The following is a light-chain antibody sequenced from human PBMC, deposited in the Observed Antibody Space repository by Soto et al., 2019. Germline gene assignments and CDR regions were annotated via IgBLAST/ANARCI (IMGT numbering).Light chain of an antibody. Sequence: DIQMTQSPSSLSAPVVDRVTITCRASQSISTYLNWYQQKPGKAPNLLIYDASSLLSGVPSRFSGRGSGTDFTLTISGLQPEDFAIYYCQQSYIIPITFGQGTRLEI. V-gene: IGKV1-39*01. J-gene: IGKJ5*01. CDR2: DAS. CDR3: QQSYIIPIT. CDR1: QSISTY.